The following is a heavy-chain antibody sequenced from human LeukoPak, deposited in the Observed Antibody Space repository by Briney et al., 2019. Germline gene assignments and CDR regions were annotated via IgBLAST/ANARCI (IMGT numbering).Heavy chain of an antibody. CDR3: ARVVYTVTPTIFDY. D-gene: IGHD4-11*01. V-gene: IGHV4-39*07. Sequence: SETLSLTCTVSGDSLRRSNYYWGWIRQPPGKGLEWIGNIFYSGTTSYMPSLKSRVTISIDTSKNQFSMRLSSVTAADTAVYYCARVVYTVTPTIFDYWGQGTLVTVSS. CDR1: GDSLRRSNYY. J-gene: IGHJ4*02. CDR2: IFYSGTT.